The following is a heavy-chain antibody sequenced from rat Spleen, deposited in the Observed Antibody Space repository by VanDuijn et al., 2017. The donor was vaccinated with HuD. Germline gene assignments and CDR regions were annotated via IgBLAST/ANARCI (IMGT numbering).Heavy chain of an antibody. CDR2: ISSGGST. J-gene: IGHJ4*01. CDR3: TGDRHSPGVMDA. D-gene: IGHD1-4*01. Sequence: QVQLKESGPGLVQPSQTLSLTCTVSGFSLTNYHVSWVRQPPGKGLEWIAAISSGGSTYYNSALKSRLSISRDTSKSHVFLKMTSLQTEDTAIYFCTGDRHSPGVMDAWGQGASVTVSS. CDR1: GFSLTNYH. V-gene: IGHV2S12*01.